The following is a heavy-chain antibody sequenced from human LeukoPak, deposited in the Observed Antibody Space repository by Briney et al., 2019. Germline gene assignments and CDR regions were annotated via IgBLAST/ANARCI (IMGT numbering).Heavy chain of an antibody. CDR3: ARGFLSASRPIDY. Sequence: GYIYYSGSTYYNPSLKSRVTISVDTSKNQFSLKLSSVTAADTAVYYCARGFLSASRPIDYWGQGTLVTVSS. D-gene: IGHD5-18*01. V-gene: IGHV4-30-4*01. J-gene: IGHJ4*02. CDR2: IYYSGST.